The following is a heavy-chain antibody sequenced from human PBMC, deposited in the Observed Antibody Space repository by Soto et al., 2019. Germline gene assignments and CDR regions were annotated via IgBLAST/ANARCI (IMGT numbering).Heavy chain of an antibody. CDR1: GYTFTSYG. D-gene: IGHD1-7*01. V-gene: IGHV1-18*01. Sequence: ASVKVSCKASGYTFTSYGISWVRQAPGQGLEWMGWISAYNGNTNYAQKLQGRVTMTTDTSTSTAYMELRSLRSDDAAVFYCARNYTEGYYYYYGMDVGGQGTTVTVSS. J-gene: IGHJ6*02. CDR3: ARNYTEGYYYYYGMDV. CDR2: ISAYNGNT.